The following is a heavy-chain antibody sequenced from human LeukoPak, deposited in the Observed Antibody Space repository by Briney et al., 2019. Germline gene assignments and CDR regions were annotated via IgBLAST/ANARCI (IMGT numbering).Heavy chain of an antibody. V-gene: IGHV1-69*04. CDR3: ASGHFGAYHYESQTVDY. CDR2: IIPILGIA. J-gene: IGHJ4*02. CDR1: GGTFSSYA. D-gene: IGHD3-16*01. Sequence: SVKVSCKASGGTFSSYAISWVRQAPGQGLEWMGRIIPILGIANYAQKFQGRVTITADKSTSTAYMELSSLRSEDTAVYYCASGHFGAYHYESQTVDYWGQGTLVTVSS.